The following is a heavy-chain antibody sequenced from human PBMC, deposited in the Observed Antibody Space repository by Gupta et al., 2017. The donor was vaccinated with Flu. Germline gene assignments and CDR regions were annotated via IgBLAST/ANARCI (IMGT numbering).Heavy chain of an antibody. J-gene: IGHJ6*02. Sequence: GMCVSWIRQPPGKAREWLAFIDWEDTKYYSTSLKTRLTISKDTSKNQGVRTMTNMDPVDTGTDYCVRTRAAAVGLYHYDYYGMDGGGPGTTVTVSS. CDR2: IDWEDTK. D-gene: IGHD6-13*01. V-gene: IGHV2-70*01. CDR3: VRTRAAAVGLYHYDYYGMDG. CDR1: GMC.